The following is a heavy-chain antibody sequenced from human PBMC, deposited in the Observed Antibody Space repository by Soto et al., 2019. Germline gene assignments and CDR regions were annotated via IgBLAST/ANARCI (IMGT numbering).Heavy chain of an antibody. CDR1: GGSISSYY. D-gene: IGHD3-10*01. J-gene: IGHJ3*02. V-gene: IGHV4-59*01. CDR3: ARPHGGPYAFDI. CDR2: IYGSGNT. Sequence: PSETLSLTCAFSGGSISSYYWSWIRQPPGKGLEWIGYIYGSGNTNYNPSLNSRAIISIDTSQNQLSLKLTSVTAADTAVYYCARPHGGPYAFDIWGRGTMVTVSS.